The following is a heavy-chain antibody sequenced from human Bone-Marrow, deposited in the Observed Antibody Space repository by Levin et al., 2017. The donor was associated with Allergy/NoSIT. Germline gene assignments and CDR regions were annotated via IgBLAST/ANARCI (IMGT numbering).Heavy chain of an antibody. Sequence: ASVKVSCKASGYTFISYDINWVRQATGQGLECSGWLNPDSGLTGYARKFQGRVTMTRDTSISTVYLDLSSLTSEDTAVYYCTRTMVRGVPDMDVWGQGTTVTVS. J-gene: IGHJ6*02. V-gene: IGHV1-8*01. CDR1: GYTFISYD. CDR2: LNPDSGLT. CDR3: TRTMVRGVPDMDV. D-gene: IGHD3-10*01.